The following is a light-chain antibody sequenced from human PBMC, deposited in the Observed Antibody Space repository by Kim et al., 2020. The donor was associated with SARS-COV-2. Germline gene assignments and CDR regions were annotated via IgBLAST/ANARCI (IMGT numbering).Light chain of an antibody. V-gene: IGKV1-5*03. CDR1: QRIGTW. Sequence: DIQMTQSPSTLSVAVGDRVTITCRASQRIGTWLAWYQQKPGKAPRLLIYEASNLDSGVPSRFSGSGSGTEFTLTISSLQTDDFATYFCQQYNRSPGLTFGGGTKVYIK. CDR3: QQYNRSPGLT. J-gene: IGKJ4*01. CDR2: EAS.